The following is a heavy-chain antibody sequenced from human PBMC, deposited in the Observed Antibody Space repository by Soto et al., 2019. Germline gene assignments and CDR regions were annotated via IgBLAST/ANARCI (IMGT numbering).Heavy chain of an antibody. CDR1: GFTFSSYA. CDR3: ARDDKAATTDAFDI. V-gene: IGHV3-30-3*01. J-gene: IGHJ3*02. D-gene: IGHD6-13*01. CDR2: ISYDGSNK. Sequence: QVQLVESGGGVVQPGRSLRLSCAASGFTFSSYAMHWVRQAPGKGLEWVAVISYDGSNKYYADSVKGRFTISRDNSKNTLYLQMNSLRAEDTAVYYCARDDKAATTDAFDIWGQGTMVTVSS.